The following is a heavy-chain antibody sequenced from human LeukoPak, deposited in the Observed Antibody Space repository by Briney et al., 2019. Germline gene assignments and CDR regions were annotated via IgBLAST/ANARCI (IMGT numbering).Heavy chain of an antibody. D-gene: IGHD2-15*01. CDR1: GFTFSSYS. CDR3: ARAEDIVVVVVAPGGYYYMDV. Sequence: GGSLRLSCAASGFTFSSYSMNWVRQAPGKGLEWVSYISSSSSTTYYADSVKGRFTISRDNAKNSLYLQMNSLRAEDTAVYHCARAEDIVVVVVAPGGYYYMDVWGQGTLVTVSS. CDR2: ISSSSSTT. J-gene: IGHJ6*03. V-gene: IGHV3-48*04.